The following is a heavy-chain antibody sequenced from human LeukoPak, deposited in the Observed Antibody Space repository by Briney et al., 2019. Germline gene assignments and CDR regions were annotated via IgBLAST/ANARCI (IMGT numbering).Heavy chain of an antibody. Sequence: GGSLRLSCAASGFTFSSYAMSWVRQAPGKGLEWVSAISGSGGSTYYADSVKGRFAISRDNSKNTMYLRMNSLRAEDTAVFYCARDRFLGTTGTTPFDYWGQGTLVTVSS. CDR1: GFTFSSYA. J-gene: IGHJ4*02. D-gene: IGHD1-1*01. CDR2: ISGSGGST. CDR3: ARDRFLGTTGTTPFDY. V-gene: IGHV3-23*01.